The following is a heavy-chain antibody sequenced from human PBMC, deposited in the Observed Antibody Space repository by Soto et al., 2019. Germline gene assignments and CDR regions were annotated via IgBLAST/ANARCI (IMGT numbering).Heavy chain of an antibody. J-gene: IGHJ5*02. V-gene: IGHV1-3*01. CDR3: VRRDVSATGIDWFDP. CDR1: GYTFTSYG. Sequence: ASVKVSCKASGYTFTSYGIHWVRQAPGQRLEWMGWINAANGDTKYSPKFQGRVTITRDTAASTAYMELSSLRSEDTAVYYCVRRDVSATGIDWFDPWGQGTLVTVSS. CDR2: INAANGDT. D-gene: IGHD6-13*01.